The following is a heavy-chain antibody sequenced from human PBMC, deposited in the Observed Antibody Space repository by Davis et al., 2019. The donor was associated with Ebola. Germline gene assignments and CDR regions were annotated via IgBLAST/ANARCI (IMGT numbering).Heavy chain of an antibody. CDR2: IYSSGST. J-gene: IGHJ2*01. V-gene: IGHV4-59*01. D-gene: IGHD3-10*01. Sequence: GSLRLSCAVYGGPFTDYFWSWIRQPPGKGLEWMGNIYSSGSTNYNPSLESRVTILGDTSKSQFSLRLNSMTAADTAVYYCARGGPEGFGERDWYFDLWGRGTLVTVSS. CDR3: ARGGPEGFGERDWYFDL. CDR1: GGPFTDYF.